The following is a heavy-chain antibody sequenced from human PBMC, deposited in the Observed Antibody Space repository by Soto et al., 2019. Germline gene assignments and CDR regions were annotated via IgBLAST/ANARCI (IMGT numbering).Heavy chain of an antibody. CDR2: ISSSSSYI. V-gene: IGHV3-21*01. CDR3: ARDPKYYYGSGSYFRGDLDY. J-gene: IGHJ4*02. D-gene: IGHD3-10*01. Sequence: EVQLVESGGGLVKPGGSLRLSCAASGFTFSSYSINWVRQAPGKGLEWVSSISSSSSYIYYADSVKGRFTISRDNAKNSLYLQMNSLRAEDTAVYYCARDPKYYYGSGSYFRGDLDYWGQGTLVTVSS. CDR1: GFTFSSYS.